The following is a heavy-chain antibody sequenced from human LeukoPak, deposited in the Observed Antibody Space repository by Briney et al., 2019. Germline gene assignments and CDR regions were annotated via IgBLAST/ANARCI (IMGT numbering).Heavy chain of an antibody. V-gene: IGHV4-39*01. CDR3: ARFSSGWYSGDY. CDR2: IYYSGST. CDR1: GGSISSSSYY. J-gene: IGHJ4*02. Sequence: SETLSLTCTVPGGSISSSSYYWGWIRQPPGEGLEWIGSIYYSGSTYYNPSLKSRVTISVDTSKKQFSLKLSSVTAADTAVYYCARFSSGWYSGDYWGQGTLVTVSS. D-gene: IGHD6-19*01.